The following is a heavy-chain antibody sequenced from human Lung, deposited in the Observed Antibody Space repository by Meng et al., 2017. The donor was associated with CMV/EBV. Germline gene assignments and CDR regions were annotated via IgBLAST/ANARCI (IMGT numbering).Heavy chain of an antibody. CDR3: ARIYDFWSGSKGSAFDI. CDR2: INWNGGST. V-gene: IGHV3-20*04. J-gene: IGHJ3*02. D-gene: IGHD3-3*01. Sequence: GGSXRLXCAASGFTFDDYGMSWVRQAPGKGLEWVSGINWNGGSTGYADSVKGRFTISRDNAKNSLYLQMNSLRAEDTALYYCARIYDFWSGSKGSAFDIWGQGXMVTVSS. CDR1: GFTFDDYG.